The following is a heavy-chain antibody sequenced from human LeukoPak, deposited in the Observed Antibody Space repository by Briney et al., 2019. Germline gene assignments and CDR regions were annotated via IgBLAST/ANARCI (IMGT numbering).Heavy chain of an antibody. Sequence: SETLSLTCTVSGGSISSYYWSWIRQPPGKGLEWIGYIYYSGSTNYNPSLKSRVTISVDTSKNQFSLKLSSVTAADTAVYYCARTGSKAVAGARYFDYWGQGTLVTVSS. V-gene: IGHV4-59*01. CDR3: ARTGSKAVAGARYFDY. CDR2: IYYSGST. D-gene: IGHD6-19*01. J-gene: IGHJ4*02. CDR1: GGSISSYY.